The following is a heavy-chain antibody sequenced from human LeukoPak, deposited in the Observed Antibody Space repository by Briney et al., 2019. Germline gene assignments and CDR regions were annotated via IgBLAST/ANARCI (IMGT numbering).Heavy chain of an antibody. CDR2: INPNSGGT. Sequence: ASVKVSCKASEYTFTGDYVHWVRQAPGQGLEWMGWINPNSGGTNYAQKFQGRVTMTRDTSINTAYMELSRLTSDDTAVYYCARDRDGYNYDYWGQGTLVTVSS. CDR3: ARDRDGYNYDY. J-gene: IGHJ4*02. V-gene: IGHV1-2*02. D-gene: IGHD5-24*01. CDR1: EYTFTGDY.